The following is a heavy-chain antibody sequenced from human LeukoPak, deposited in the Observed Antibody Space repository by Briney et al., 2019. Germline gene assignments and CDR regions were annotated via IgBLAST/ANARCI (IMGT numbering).Heavy chain of an antibody. CDR2: IWYDGSKK. J-gene: IGHJ4*02. D-gene: IGHD3-16*01. CDR3: ARDVFADSSGGSFDF. Sequence: GGSLRLSCAASGFSFDTHGMHWVRQAPGKGLEWVAVIWYDGSKKYYADSVKGRFTISRDNTKKSLFLQMNSLRAEDTALYYCARDVFADSSGGSFDFWGQGTLVTVSS. CDR1: GFSFDTHG. V-gene: IGHV3-33*01.